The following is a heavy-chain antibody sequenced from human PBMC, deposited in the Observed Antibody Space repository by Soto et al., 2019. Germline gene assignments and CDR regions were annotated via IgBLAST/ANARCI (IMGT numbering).Heavy chain of an antibody. CDR2: ISYDGSNK. D-gene: IGHD2-21*02. V-gene: IGHV3-30-3*01. Sequence: QVQLVESGGGVVQPGRSLRLSCAASGFTFSSYDMHWARQAPGKGLEWVAVISYDGSNKYYADSVKGRFTISRDNSKNTLYLQMNSLRAEDTAVYYCAREVLAYCGGDCYPYWYFDLWGRGTLVTVSS. CDR1: GFTFSSYD. J-gene: IGHJ2*01. CDR3: AREVLAYCGGDCYPYWYFDL.